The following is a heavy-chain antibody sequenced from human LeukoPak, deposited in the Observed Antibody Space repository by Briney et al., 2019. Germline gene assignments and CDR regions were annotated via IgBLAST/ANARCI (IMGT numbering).Heavy chain of an antibody. Sequence: GGSLRLSCAASGFTFSSYSMNWVRQAPGKGLEWVSSISSSSSYIYYAASVKGRFTISRDNAKNSLYLQMNSLRAEDTAVYYCARDLIGEDYDFWSGYYYFDYWGQGTLVTVSS. D-gene: IGHD3-3*01. V-gene: IGHV3-21*01. J-gene: IGHJ4*02. CDR3: ARDLIGEDYDFWSGYYYFDY. CDR1: GFTFSSYS. CDR2: ISSSSSYI.